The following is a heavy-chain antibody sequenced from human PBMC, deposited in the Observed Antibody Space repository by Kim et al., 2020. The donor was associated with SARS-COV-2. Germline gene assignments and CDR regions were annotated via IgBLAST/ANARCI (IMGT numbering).Heavy chain of an antibody. J-gene: IGHJ5*02. CDR2: ISSGGSSR. CDR3: VRDKAWGSGALGSGAKYADMGVKWFDA. D-gene: IGHD3-10*01. V-gene: IGHV3-48*02. Sequence: GGSLRLSCAASGFTFNSFSMNWVRQAPGKGLEWVSYISSGGSSRAYADSVKGRFIISRDNAENSLHLQMDHLRDDDTAMYYCVRDKAWGSGALGSGAKYADMGVKWFDAWGQGTLVTVSS. CDR1: GFTFNSFS.